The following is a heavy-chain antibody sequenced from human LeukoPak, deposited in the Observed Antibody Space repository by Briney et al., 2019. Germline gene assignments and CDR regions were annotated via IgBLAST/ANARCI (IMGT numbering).Heavy chain of an antibody. V-gene: IGHV1-69*04. CDR2: IIPILGIA. CDR3: ARDSSSSLFDYYYYYMDV. Sequence: SVKVSCKASGGTISSYTISWLRQAPGQGLEWIGRIIPILGIANYAQKFQGRVTITADKSTSTAYMELSSLRSEDTAVYYCARDSSSSLFDYYYYYMDVWGKGTTVTVSS. D-gene: IGHD6-6*01. CDR1: GGTISSYT. J-gene: IGHJ6*03.